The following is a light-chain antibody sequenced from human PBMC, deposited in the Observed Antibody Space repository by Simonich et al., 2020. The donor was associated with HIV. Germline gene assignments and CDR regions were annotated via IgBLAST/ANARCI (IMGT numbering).Light chain of an antibody. J-gene: IGKJ2*01. CDR3: HQYNNWYT. V-gene: IGKV3D-20*01. CDR1: QRISISF. Sequence: EIVLTQSPGTLSLSPGERANLSCRASQRISISFLALYQQKPGLAPRLLIYDASTRATDIPDRFSGSVSGTDYTLTISRLEPEDFAVYYCHQYNNWYTFGQGTKLEIK. CDR2: DAS.